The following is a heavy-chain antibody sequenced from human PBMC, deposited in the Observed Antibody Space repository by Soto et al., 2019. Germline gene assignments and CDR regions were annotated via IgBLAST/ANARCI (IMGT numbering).Heavy chain of an antibody. J-gene: IGHJ6*02. D-gene: IGHD6-13*01. CDR3: ASALYSSSWNKYYYYYYGMDV. Sequence: GSARRVSCAPSVCTFSSYGMLWVRQAVGKVREWVAVIWYDGSNKHYADSVKGRFTISRDNSKNTLYLQMNSLRAEDTAVYYCASALYSSSWNKYYYYYYGMDVWGQGTTVTVSS. V-gene: IGHV3-33*01. CDR1: VCTFSSYG. CDR2: IWYDGSNK.